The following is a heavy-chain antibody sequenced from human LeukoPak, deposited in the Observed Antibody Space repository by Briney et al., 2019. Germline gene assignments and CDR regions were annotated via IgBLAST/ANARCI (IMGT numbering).Heavy chain of an antibody. CDR2: INHSGST. J-gene: IGHJ5*02. V-gene: IGHV4-34*01. CDR1: GGSFSGYY. Sequence: SETLSLTCAVYGGSFSGYYWSWIRQPPGKGLEWIGEINHSGSTNYNPSLQSRVTISVDASKNQFSLKLSSVTAADTAVYYCARVGPYDYVWGSYRGWFDPWGQGTLVTVSS. D-gene: IGHD3-16*02. CDR3: ARVGPYDYVWGSYRGWFDP.